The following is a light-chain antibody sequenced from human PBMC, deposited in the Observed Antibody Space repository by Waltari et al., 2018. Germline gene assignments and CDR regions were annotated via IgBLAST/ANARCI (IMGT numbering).Light chain of an antibody. Sequence: DIQMTQSPSTLSASVGDRVTITCRASHSISNWVAWYQPKTVQAPKLLIYEASSLENGVPSRFSGSGSGTEFTLTISSLQPDDFATYYCQQFNTYPIPFGRGTKVDIK. CDR3: QQFNTYPIP. CDR1: HSISNW. V-gene: IGKV1-5*03. CDR2: EAS. J-gene: IGKJ3*01.